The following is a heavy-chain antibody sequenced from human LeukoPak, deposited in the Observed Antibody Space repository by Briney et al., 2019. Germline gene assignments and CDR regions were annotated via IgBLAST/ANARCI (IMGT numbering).Heavy chain of an antibody. Sequence: SETLSLTCAVYGGSFSGYYWSWIRQPPGKGLEWIGEINHSGSTNYNPSLKSRVTILVDTSKNQFSLKLSSVTAADTAVYYCARSEGGIVVPAVYYYYYMDVWGKGTTVTVSS. J-gene: IGHJ6*03. D-gene: IGHD2-2*01. CDR1: GGSFSGYY. CDR3: ARSEGGIVVPAVYYYYYMDV. V-gene: IGHV4-34*01. CDR2: INHSGST.